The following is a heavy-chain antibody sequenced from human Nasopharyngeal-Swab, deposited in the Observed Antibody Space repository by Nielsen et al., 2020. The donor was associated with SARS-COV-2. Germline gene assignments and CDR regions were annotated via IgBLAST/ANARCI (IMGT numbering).Heavy chain of an antibody. V-gene: IGHV3-66*01. J-gene: IGHJ4*02. D-gene: IGHD2-2*01. Sequence: WIRQPPGKGLEWVSVIYSGGSTYYADSVKGRFTISRDNSKNTLYLQMNSLRAEDTAVYYCASGMPNDYWGQGTLVTVS. CDR3: ASGMPNDY. CDR2: IYSGGST.